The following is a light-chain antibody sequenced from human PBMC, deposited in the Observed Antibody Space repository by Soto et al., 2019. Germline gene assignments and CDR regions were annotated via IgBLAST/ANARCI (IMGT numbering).Light chain of an antibody. CDR1: QSVSSSY. V-gene: IGKV3-20*01. Sequence: EIVLTQSPGTLSLSPGERATLSCRASQSVSSSYLAWYQQKPGQAPRLLIYGASSRATGITDRFSGSGSGTDFTLTISRLEPEDFAVYYWQQYGSSPLLGGGTKVEIK. J-gene: IGKJ4*01. CDR3: QQYGSSPL. CDR2: GAS.